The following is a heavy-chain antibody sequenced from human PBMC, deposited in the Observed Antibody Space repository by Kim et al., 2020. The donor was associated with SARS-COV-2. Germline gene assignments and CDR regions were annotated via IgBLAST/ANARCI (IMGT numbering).Heavy chain of an antibody. J-gene: IGHJ4*02. D-gene: IGHD3-22*01. CDR3: ARGYYDSSGYYYLFDY. CDR1: GGTFSSYA. CDR2: IIPILGIA. V-gene: IGHV1-69*04. Sequence: SVKVSCKASGGTFSSYAISWVRQAPGQGLEWMGRIIPILGIANYAQKFQGRVTITADKSTSTAYMELSILRSEDTAVYYCARGYYDSSGYYYLFDYWGQGILVTVSS.